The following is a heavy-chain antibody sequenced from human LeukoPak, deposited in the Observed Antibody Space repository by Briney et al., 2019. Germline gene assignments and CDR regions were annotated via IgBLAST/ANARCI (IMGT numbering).Heavy chain of an antibody. CDR1: GFTFSSYA. J-gene: IGHJ4*02. D-gene: IGHD5-12*01. CDR3: ARSGYDYLGSFDN. V-gene: IGHV3-64*01. Sequence: GGSLRLSCAASGFTFSSYAMHWVRQAPGKGLEYVSAISSNGGSTYYANSVKGRFTISRDNSKNTLYLQMGSPRAEDMAVYYCARSGYDYLGSFDNWGQGTLVTVSP. CDR2: ISSNGGST.